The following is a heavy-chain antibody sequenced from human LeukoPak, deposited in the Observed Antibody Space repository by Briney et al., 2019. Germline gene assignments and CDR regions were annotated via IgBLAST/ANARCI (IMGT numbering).Heavy chain of an antibody. CDR3: ATGGVAAADYDAFDI. J-gene: IGHJ3*02. CDR2: IIPIFGTA. D-gene: IGHD6-13*01. V-gene: IGHV1-69*06. CDR1: GGTFSSYA. Sequence: SVKVSCKASGGTFSSYAISWVRQAPGQGPEWMGGIIPIFGTANYAQKFQGRVTMTEDTSTDTAYMELSSLRSEDTAVYYCATGGVAAADYDAFDIWGQGTRVTVSS.